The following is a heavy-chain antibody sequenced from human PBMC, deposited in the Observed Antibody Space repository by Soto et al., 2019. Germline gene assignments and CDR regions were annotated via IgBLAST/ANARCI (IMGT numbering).Heavy chain of an antibody. CDR1: GFTFSSYA. J-gene: IGHJ6*02. Sequence: QVQLVESGGGVVQPGMSLRLSCAASGFTFSSYAMHWVRQAPGKGLEGVAVIFYDSSKTHYADSVKGRFSISRDNSQKRVYLQMNSLRTDDTAVYYCVRDFSSFGFASYGPGKFYTDSFYTMDVWGQGTAIIVSS. CDR2: IFYDSSKT. D-gene: IGHD3-10*01. CDR3: VRDFSSFGFASYGPGKFYTDSFYTMDV. V-gene: IGHV3-30*03.